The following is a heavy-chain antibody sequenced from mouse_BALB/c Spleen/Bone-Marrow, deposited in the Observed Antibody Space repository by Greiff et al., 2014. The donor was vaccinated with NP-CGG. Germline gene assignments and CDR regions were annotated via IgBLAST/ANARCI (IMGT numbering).Heavy chain of an antibody. CDR1: GFSLSRYN. D-gene: IGHD2-3*01. Sequence: QVQLQQSGPGLVAPSQNLSITCTVSGFSLSRYNIHWIRQPPGKGLEWLGMIWGGGGTDHNSALKSRLRISKDNSKSQIFLKISSLQIDDTAMYYCARKDGGYYVMDYWGQGTSVTVSS. V-gene: IGHV2-6-4*01. J-gene: IGHJ4*01. CDR3: ARKDGGYYVMDY. CDR2: IWGGGGT.